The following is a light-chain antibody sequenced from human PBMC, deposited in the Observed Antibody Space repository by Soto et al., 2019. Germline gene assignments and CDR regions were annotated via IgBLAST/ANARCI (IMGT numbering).Light chain of an antibody. CDR1: QSVSSNY. CDR3: QQYGSSRALT. Sequence: EIVFTQSPGTLSLSPGERATLSCSASQSVSSNYLAWYQQKPGQAPRLLIYGASSRATGIPDRFSGSGSGTDFTLTISRLEPEDFAVYYCQQYGSSRALTFGGGTKVDIK. V-gene: IGKV3-20*01. CDR2: GAS. J-gene: IGKJ4*01.